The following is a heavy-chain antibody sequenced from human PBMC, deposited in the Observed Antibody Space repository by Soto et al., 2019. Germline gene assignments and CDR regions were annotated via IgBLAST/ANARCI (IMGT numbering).Heavy chain of an antibody. D-gene: IGHD2-15*01. V-gene: IGHV5-10-1*01. J-gene: IGHJ6*02. CDR2: IDPSDSYT. CDR1: GYSFTSYW. Sequence: GESLKISCKGSGYSFTSYWISWVRQMPGKGLEWMGRIDPSDSYTNYSPSFQGHVTISADKSISTAYLQWSSLKASDTAMYYCAIQVVVAASDYYYGMDVWGQGTTVTVSS. CDR3: AIQVVVAASDYYYGMDV.